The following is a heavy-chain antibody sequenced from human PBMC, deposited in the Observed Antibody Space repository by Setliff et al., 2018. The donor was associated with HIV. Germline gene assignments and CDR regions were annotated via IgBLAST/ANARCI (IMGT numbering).Heavy chain of an antibody. D-gene: IGHD2-21*02. CDR2: MNPNSGNT. CDR1: GYTFTSYD. J-gene: IGHJ4*02. V-gene: IGHV1-8*02. Sequence: GASVKVSCKASGYTFTSYDINWVRQATGQGLEWMGWMNPNSGNTGYAQKFQGRVTMTGNTSISTAYMELSSLRSEDTAVYYCARGEFYCGTDCYWSSFDYWGQGILVTVSS. CDR3: ARGEFYCGTDCYWSSFDY.